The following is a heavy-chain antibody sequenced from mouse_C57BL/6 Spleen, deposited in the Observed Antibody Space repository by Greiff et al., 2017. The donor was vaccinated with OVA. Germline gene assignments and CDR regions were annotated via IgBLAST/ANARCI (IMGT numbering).Heavy chain of an antibody. V-gene: IGHV1-19*01. CDR2: INPYNGGT. Sequence: EVQLQQSGPVLVKPGASVKMSCKASGYTFTDYYMNWVKQSHGKSLEWIGVINPYNGGTSYNQKFKGKATLTVDKSSSTAYMELNSLTSEDSAVYYCARRAIYSNYGDYYAMDYWGQGTSVTVSS. D-gene: IGHD2-5*01. J-gene: IGHJ4*01. CDR3: ARRAIYSNYGDYYAMDY. CDR1: GYTFTDYY.